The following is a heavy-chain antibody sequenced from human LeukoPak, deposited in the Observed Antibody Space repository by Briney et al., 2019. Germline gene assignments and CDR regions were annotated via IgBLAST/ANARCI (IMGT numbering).Heavy chain of an antibody. CDR2: INWNGGST. V-gene: IGHV3-20*04. D-gene: IGHD4-17*01. Sequence: SGGSLRLSCAASGFTFDDYGMSWVRQAPGKGLEWVSDINWNGGSTVYAESVKGRFTISRDNSKNSLYLQMNRLRAEDTALYYCAREGLREYYYYYMDVWGKGTTVTVSS. CDR1: GFTFDDYG. J-gene: IGHJ6*03. CDR3: AREGLREYYYYYMDV.